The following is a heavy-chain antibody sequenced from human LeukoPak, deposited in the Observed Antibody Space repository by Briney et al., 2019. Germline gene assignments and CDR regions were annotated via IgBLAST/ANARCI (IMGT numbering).Heavy chain of an antibody. V-gene: IGHV1-3*01. Sequence: ASVKVPCKASGYTFTRYIMNWVRQAPGQRPEWMGWINPGNGNTKYSEKSQDRVTFTRDTSATTAYMELSSLRSEDTAVYYCARERVTTTAFDYWGQGTLVTVSS. CDR1: GYTFTRYI. CDR2: INPGNGNT. J-gene: IGHJ4*02. CDR3: ARERVTTTAFDY. D-gene: IGHD5-12*01.